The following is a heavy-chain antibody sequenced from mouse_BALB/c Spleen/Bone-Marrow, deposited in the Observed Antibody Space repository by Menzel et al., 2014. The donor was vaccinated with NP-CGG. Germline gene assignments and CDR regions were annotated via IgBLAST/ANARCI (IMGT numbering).Heavy chain of an antibody. J-gene: IGHJ2*01. CDR3: ARAPQLLYYFDY. V-gene: IGHV5-6-5*01. Sequence: DVHLVESGGGLVKPGGSLKLSCAASGLTFSTYAMSWVRQTPEKRLEWVASISNGGSTYYQDSVKGRFTISRDNARNILYLQMSSLRSEDTAMYYCARAPQLLYYFDYWGQGTTLTVSS. CDR2: ISNGGST. CDR1: GLTFSTYA. D-gene: IGHD4-1*02.